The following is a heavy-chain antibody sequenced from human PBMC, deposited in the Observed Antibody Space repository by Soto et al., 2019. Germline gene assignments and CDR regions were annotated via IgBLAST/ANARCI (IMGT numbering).Heavy chain of an antibody. J-gene: IGHJ5*02. V-gene: IGHV4-30-4*01. CDR1: GGSMSSGDYS. Sequence: SETLSLTCTVSGGSMSSGDYSCRWGRQSPGKGLEWIGNIYNSGITYYNPSLKSRVVISIDTSGNQFSLRLNSLTAADRAVYFCARGVTVFGLVSRFWFDPWGQGTVVTVSS. D-gene: IGHD3-3*01. CDR3: ARGVTVFGLVSRFWFDP. CDR2: IYNSGIT.